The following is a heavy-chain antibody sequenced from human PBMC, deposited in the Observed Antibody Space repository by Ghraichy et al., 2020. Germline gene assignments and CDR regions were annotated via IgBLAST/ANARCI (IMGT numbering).Heavy chain of an antibody. J-gene: IGHJ6*02. Sequence: GGSLRLSCAASGFTFSSYAMNWVRQAPGKGLEWVSSISTRSTYKNYAASVKGRFTVSRDNAKNSLFLQMDNLRADDTAVYYCARDVGLDNSACGLDVWGHGRWVIVSS. D-gene: IGHD4-23*01. CDR3: ARDVGLDNSACGLDV. CDR2: ISTRSTYK. CDR1: GFTFSSYA. V-gene: IGHV3-21*01.